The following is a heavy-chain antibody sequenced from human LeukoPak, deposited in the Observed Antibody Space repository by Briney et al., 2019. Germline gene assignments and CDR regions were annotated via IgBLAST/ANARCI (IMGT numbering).Heavy chain of an antibody. D-gene: IGHD5-18*01. J-gene: IGHJ6*03. CDR2: IYSGATT. CDR3: ARELRIVDTTMLNYYYYYYMDV. CDR1: GFTVSNNY. Sequence: GGSLRLSCAASGFTVSNNYMNWVRQAPGKGLEWVSGIYSGATTYYADSVKGRFTISRDNSKNTLSLQMNSLRAEDTAVYYCARELRIVDTTMLNYYYYYYMDVWGKGTTVTASS. V-gene: IGHV3-53*01.